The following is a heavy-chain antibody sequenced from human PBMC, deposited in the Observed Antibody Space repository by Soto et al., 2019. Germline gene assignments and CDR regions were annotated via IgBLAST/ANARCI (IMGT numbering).Heavy chain of an antibody. J-gene: IGHJ3*02. CDR2: ISGSGGTT. CDR3: AKDRIAVPGTFDI. Sequence: PGGSLRLSCSASGFIFSGFGMSWVRQAPGKGLEWVSAISGSGGTTYYADSVKGRFTISRDKSKTTVYLQMNSLRAEDTAVYYCAKDRIAVPGTFDIWGQGTMVTVSS. V-gene: IGHV3-23*01. CDR1: GFIFSGFG. D-gene: IGHD6-19*01.